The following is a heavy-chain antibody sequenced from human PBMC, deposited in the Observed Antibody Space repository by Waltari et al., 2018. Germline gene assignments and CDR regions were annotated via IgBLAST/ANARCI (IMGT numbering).Heavy chain of an antibody. D-gene: IGHD3-22*01. CDR3: ARGGYYDSSGYSKEAGAFDI. Sequence: QVQLQESGPGLVKPSQTLSLTCTVSGGSISSGSYYWSWIRQPDGKGLEWIGRIYTSGSTNYNPSLKSRVTISVDTSKNQFSLKLSSVTAADTAVYYCARGGYYDSSGYSKEAGAFDIWGQGTMVTVSS. J-gene: IGHJ3*02. V-gene: IGHV4-61*02. CDR1: GGSISSGSYY. CDR2: IYTSGST.